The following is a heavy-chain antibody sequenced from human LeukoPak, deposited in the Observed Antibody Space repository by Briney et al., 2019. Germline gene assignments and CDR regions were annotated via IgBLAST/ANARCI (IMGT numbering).Heavy chain of an antibody. CDR3: ARDSDISCFFT. D-gene: IGHD2-2*01. CDR1: GDSISSANFY. J-gene: IGHJ4*02. V-gene: IGHV4-61*09. CDR2: VRTSGST. Sequence: PSQTLSLTSAVSGDSISSANFYWSWIRRPAGKGLEWIGHVRTSGSTNYNPSLKSRATISVDTSKNQLSLKLGSMTAADTAVYFCARDSDISCFFTWGQGTLVTVSS.